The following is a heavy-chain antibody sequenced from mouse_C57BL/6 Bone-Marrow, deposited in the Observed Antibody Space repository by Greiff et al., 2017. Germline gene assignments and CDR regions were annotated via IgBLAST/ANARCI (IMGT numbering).Heavy chain of an antibody. CDR2: IHPNSGST. V-gene: IGHV1-64*01. CDR3: ARKDRNYVWYIDV. CDR1: GYTFTSYW. J-gene: IGHJ1*03. Sequence: VQLQQPGAELVKPGASVKLSCKASGYTFTSYWMHWVKQRPGQGLEWIGMIHPNSGSTNYNEKFKSKATLTVDKSSSTAYMQLSSLTSEDSAVYYCARKDRNYVWYIDVWGTGTTVTVSS. D-gene: IGHD2-5*01.